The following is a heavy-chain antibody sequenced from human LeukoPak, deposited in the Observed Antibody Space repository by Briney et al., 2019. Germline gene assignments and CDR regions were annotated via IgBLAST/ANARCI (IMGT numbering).Heavy chain of an antibody. V-gene: IGHV4-59*08. J-gene: IGHJ6*03. D-gene: IGHD4-17*01. CDR2: IFYSGTT. CDR3: ARTRPQDHGTSYMDV. CDR1: GDSISSDY. Sequence: PSETLSLTCDVSGDSISSDYWSWLRQSPEKGLEWIGFIFYSGTTTYNPSLQSRVTISVDTSKNKFYLKLTSVTAADTAVYYCARTRPQDHGTSYMDVWGKGTTVTVSS.